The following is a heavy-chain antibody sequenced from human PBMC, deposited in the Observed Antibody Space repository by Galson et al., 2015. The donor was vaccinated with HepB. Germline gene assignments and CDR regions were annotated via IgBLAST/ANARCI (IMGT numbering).Heavy chain of an antibody. Sequence: SLRLSCAASGFTFGDYAMSWFRQAPGKGLEWVGFIRSKAYGGTTEYAASVKGRFTISRDDSKSIAYLQMNSLKTEDTAVYYCTRDLPSNIVVVPAANDAFDIWGQGTMVTVSS. CDR1: GFTFGDYA. CDR2: IRSKAYGGTT. J-gene: IGHJ3*02. CDR3: TRDLPSNIVVVPAANDAFDI. D-gene: IGHD2-2*01. V-gene: IGHV3-49*03.